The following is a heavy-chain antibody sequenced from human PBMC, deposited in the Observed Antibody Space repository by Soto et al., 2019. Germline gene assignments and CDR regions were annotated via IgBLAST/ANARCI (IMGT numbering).Heavy chain of an antibody. V-gene: IGHV3-74*03. D-gene: IGHD5-12*01. CDR2: ISTDGSKT. CDR3: ARGPGHGGSYFQH. Sequence: EVQLVESGGGLVQPGGSLRLSCVASGFTLSSYWMYWVRQVPGKGLLWVSRISTDGSKTEYADSVKGRFTISRDNAKSAMYLQMDSLRVEDMGVYYGARGPGHGGSYFQHWGQGTLVTVSS. J-gene: IGHJ1*01. CDR1: GFTLSSYW.